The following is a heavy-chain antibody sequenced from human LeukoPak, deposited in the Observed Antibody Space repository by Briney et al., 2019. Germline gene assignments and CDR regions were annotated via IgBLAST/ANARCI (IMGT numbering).Heavy chain of an antibody. CDR2: IIPIFGTA. D-gene: IGHD1-26*01. Sequence: SVKVSCKASGGTFSSYDISWVRQAPGQRLEWMGGIIPIFGTANYAQKFQGRVTITADESTSTAYMELSSLRSEDTAVYYCARESTRRSVTRREGPHWGQGTLVTVSS. CDR3: ARESTRRSVTRREGPH. J-gene: IGHJ4*02. CDR1: GGTFSSYD. V-gene: IGHV1-69*01.